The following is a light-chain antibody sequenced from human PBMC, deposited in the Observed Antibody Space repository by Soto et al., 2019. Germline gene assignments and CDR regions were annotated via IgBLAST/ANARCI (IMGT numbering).Light chain of an antibody. Sequence: QSALTQPASVSGSLGQAITISCTGTSSGVGGYNYVSWYQQHPGKAPKLMIYEVSNRPSGVSDRFSGSKSGNTASLTISGLQAEDEADYYCTSYTSSSTPVFGTGTKVTVL. CDR3: TSYTSSSTPV. CDR1: SSGVGGYNY. J-gene: IGLJ1*01. V-gene: IGLV2-14*01. CDR2: EVS.